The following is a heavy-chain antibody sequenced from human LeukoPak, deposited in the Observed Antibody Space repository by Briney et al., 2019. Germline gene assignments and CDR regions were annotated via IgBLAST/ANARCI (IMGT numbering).Heavy chain of an antibody. CDR2: ISGSGGST. CDR1: GFTFSSYA. Sequence: PGGSLRLSCAASGFTFSSYAMSWVRQAPGKGQESVSAISGSGGSTYYADSVKGRFTISRDNSKNTLYLQMYSLRAEDTAVYYCAKDSNGCSGGSCYSGYYWGQGTLVTVSS. CDR3: AKDSNGCSGGSCYSGYY. J-gene: IGHJ4*02. V-gene: IGHV3-23*01. D-gene: IGHD2-15*01.